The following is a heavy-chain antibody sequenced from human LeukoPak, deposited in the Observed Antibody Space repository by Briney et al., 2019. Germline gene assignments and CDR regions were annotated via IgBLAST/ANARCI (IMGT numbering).Heavy chain of an antibody. V-gene: IGHV4-4*07. D-gene: IGHD4-17*01. J-gene: IGHJ3*02. CDR2: IYTSGST. CDR3: AREPGSTVNTGAFDI. Sequence: SETLSLTCTVSGGSISSYYWSWIRQPAGKGLEWIGRIYTSGSTNYNPSLKSRGTMSVDTSKNQFSLKLSSVTAADTAVYYCAREPGSTVNTGAFDIWGQGTMVTVSS. CDR1: GGSISSYY.